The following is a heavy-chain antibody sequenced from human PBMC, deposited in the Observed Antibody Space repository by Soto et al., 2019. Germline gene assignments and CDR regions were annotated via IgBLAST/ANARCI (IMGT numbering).Heavy chain of an antibody. V-gene: IGHV3-30-3*01. Sequence: SLRLSCVASVFTFSSYAMHWVRQAPGKGLEWVAVISYDGSNKYYADSVKGRFTISRANSKNTLYMKMNSLRDEDTAVYYFVRYDTLVLVAALLSAFDSRGQGKLV. CDR3: VRYDTLVLVAALLSAFDS. CDR2: ISYDGSNK. D-gene: IGHD2-15*01. J-gene: IGHJ3*02. CDR1: VFTFSSYA.